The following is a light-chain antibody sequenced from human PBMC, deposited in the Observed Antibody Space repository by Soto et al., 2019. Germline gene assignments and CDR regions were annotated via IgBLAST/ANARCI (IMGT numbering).Light chain of an antibody. Sequence: DVQMTQSPSSLSASVGDRVTITCRASQSISNYLNWYQQTPGKAPKLLIYTASSLQTGVPSRFSGSGSGTDFPLTISRLHPEDFATYYCQQTYSTPRTFGQGTKVEIK. V-gene: IGKV1-39*01. CDR3: QQTYSTPRT. J-gene: IGKJ1*01. CDR1: QSISNY. CDR2: TAS.